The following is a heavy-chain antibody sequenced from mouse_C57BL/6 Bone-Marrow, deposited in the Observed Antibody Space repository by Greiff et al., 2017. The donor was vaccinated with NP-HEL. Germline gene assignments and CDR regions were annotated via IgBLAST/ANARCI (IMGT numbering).Heavy chain of an antibody. CDR1: GFTFSSYA. J-gene: IGHJ4*01. CDR3: ARDRGDHPYAMDY. Sequence: VQLKESGGGLVKPGGSLKLSCAASGFTFSSYAMSWVRQTPEKRLEWVATISDGGSYTYYPDNVKGRFTISRDNAKNNLYLQMSHLKSEDTAMYYCARDRGDHPYAMDYWGQGTSVTVSS. V-gene: IGHV5-4*01. CDR2: ISDGGSYT.